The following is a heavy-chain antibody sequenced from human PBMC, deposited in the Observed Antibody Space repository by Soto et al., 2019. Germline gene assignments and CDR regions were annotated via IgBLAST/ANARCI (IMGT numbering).Heavy chain of an antibody. J-gene: IGHJ4*02. CDR1: GFTFSAHW. Sequence: PGGSLRLSCAASGFTFSAHWMHWVRQAPGKGLVWVSVINSDGSSTNYADSVKGRFTISRDNAKNTLYLQMNSLRAEDTAVYYFARVEKYYTLRSVYYVFDYWGQGTVVTVSS. CDR3: ARVEKYYTLRSVYYVFDY. V-gene: IGHV3-74*01. D-gene: IGHD3-3*01. CDR2: INSDGSST.